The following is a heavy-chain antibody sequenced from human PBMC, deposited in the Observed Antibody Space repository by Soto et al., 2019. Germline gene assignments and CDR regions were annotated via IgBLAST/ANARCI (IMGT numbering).Heavy chain of an antibody. Sequence: QVQLVQSGAEVREPGASVKVSCKPSGATFSGNFFHWVRQAPGQGIEWMGWINPDNGDTNSAQKFQDRVTMTRDTSISTAYMDLSRLRSDDTAVYFCTRDRSWAKLQYCGRGTLVTVSS. CDR3: TRDRSWAKLQY. CDR1: GATFSGNF. V-gene: IGHV1-2*02. J-gene: IGHJ4*02. CDR2: INPDNGDT. D-gene: IGHD1-26*01.